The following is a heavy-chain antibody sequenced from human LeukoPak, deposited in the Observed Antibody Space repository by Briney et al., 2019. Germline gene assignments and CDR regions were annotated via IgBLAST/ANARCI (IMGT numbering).Heavy chain of an antibody. V-gene: IGHV1-69*01. Sequence: SVKVSCKASGGTFSSYAISWVRQAPGQGLEWMGGIIPIFGTANYAQKFQGRVAITADESTSTAYMKLSSLRSEDTAVYYCATRTPHRYYYYYMDVWGKGTTVTVSS. CDR3: ATRTPHRYYYYYMDV. D-gene: IGHD3-16*02. J-gene: IGHJ6*03. CDR1: GGTFSSYA. CDR2: IIPIFGTA.